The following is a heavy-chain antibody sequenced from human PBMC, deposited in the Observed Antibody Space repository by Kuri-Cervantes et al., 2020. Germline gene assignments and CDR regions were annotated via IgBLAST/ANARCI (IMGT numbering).Heavy chain of an antibody. D-gene: IGHD2/OR15-2a*01. CDR1: GYFISSGYY. CDR2: VFHRGTT. Sequence: SETLSLTCTVSGYFISSGYYWGWIRQPPGKGLEWIGNVFHRGTTYYNLSLRSRVTISVDTYKNQFSLKVSSVTAADTAVYYCARADSKNWFDPWGQGTLVTVSS. CDR3: ARADSKNWFDP. J-gene: IGHJ5*02. V-gene: IGHV4-38-2*02.